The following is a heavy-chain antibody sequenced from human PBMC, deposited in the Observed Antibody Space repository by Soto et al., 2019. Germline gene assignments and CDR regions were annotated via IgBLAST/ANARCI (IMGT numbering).Heavy chain of an antibody. CDR1: GDSISSSNW. CDR2: MHHSGIT. V-gene: IGHV4-4*02. J-gene: IGHJ4*02. CDR3: ARIRYYYASGTFDY. Sequence: QVQLQESGPGLVKPSGTLSLTCAVSGDSISSSNWWGWVRQSPGKGLEWIGEMHHSGITNYNPSLKSRVTISVDKSKNHFSLKLSSVTAADTAVYYCARIRYYYASGTFDYWGQGTLVTVSS. D-gene: IGHD3-10*01.